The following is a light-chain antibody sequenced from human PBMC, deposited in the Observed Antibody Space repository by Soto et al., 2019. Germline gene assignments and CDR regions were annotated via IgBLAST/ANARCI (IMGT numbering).Light chain of an antibody. CDR1: QGISNY. Sequence: DIQMTQSPSSLSASVGDRVTITCRASQGISNYLAWYQQKPGKVPKLLIYAASTLQSGVPSRFSGSGSGTDFTLTIGSLQPEDVATYYCQKYNSALTFGGGTKVDIK. CDR2: AAS. J-gene: IGKJ4*01. CDR3: QKYNSALT. V-gene: IGKV1-27*01.